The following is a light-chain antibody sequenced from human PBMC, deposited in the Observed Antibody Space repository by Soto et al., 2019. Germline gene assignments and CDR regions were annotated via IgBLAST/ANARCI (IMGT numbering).Light chain of an antibody. CDR2: DVS. CDR1: SSDVGGYPY. CDR3: SSYAGSTKHYV. V-gene: IGLV2-8*01. J-gene: IGLJ1*01. Sequence: QSALTQPPSASGSPGQSVPISCTETSSDVGGYPYVSWYQQHPGKAPKLIIYDVSERPSGVPHRFSGSKSGNTASLTVSGLQAEDAADYYCSSYAGSTKHYVFGTGTKVTVL.